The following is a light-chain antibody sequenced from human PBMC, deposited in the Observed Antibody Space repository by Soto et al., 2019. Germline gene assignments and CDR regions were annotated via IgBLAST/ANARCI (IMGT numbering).Light chain of an antibody. CDR1: SSDVGDYDY. J-gene: IGLJ2*01. Sequence: QSALTQPASVFGSPGQSITISCTGSSSDVGDYDYVSWYQQHPGKAPKLMIYAVSNRPSGISNRFSGSKSGNTASLTISGLQAEDEADYYCSSYTSSSTYVLFGGGTKLTVL. V-gene: IGLV2-14*01. CDR3: SSYTSSSTYVL. CDR2: AVS.